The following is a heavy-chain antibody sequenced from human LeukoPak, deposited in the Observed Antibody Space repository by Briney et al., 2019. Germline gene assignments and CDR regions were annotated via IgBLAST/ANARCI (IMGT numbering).Heavy chain of an antibody. CDR1: GGSISSSNYY. CDR2: IYYSGRT. D-gene: IGHD6-6*01. CDR3: AGHSSSLLYYYYYYMDV. V-gene: IGHV4-39*07. J-gene: IGHJ6*03. Sequence: SETLSLTCTVSGGSISSSNYYWGWIRQPPGTGLECIGSIYYSGRTYYKSSLKSRVSVDTSNNQFSLKLSSVTAADTAVYYCAGHSSSLLYYYYYYMDVWGKGTTVTVSS.